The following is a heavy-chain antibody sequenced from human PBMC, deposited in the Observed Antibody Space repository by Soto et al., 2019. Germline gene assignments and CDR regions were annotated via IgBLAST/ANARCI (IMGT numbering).Heavy chain of an antibody. Sequence: EVQLLESGGGLVQPGGSLRLSCAASGFTFSTYTMSWVRQTPGKGLEWVAAISGSGDSTSYADSLKDRFTIARDNSKSTSYLQMNSLRAEDTAIYYCARSYRGGDYHFGFWGQGTLVTVSS. CDR3: ARSYRGGDYHFGF. V-gene: IGHV3-23*01. D-gene: IGHD4-17*01. CDR1: GFTFSTYT. J-gene: IGHJ4*02. CDR2: ISGSGDST.